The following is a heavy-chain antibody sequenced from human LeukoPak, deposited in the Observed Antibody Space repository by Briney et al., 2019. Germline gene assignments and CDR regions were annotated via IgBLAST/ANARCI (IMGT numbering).Heavy chain of an antibody. V-gene: IGHV4-30-4*01. J-gene: IGHJ5*02. CDR3: ARESGPDWYSWFDP. D-gene: IGHD3-9*01. CDR1: GDSISRGDFY. Sequence: SETLSLTCTVSGDSISRGDFYWSWIRQPPGKGLEWIGFIYYSGSTYYNPSLKSRLTISVDTSKNQFSLRLSSVTAADTAVYYCARESGPDWYSWFDPWGQGTLVTVSS. CDR2: IYYSGST.